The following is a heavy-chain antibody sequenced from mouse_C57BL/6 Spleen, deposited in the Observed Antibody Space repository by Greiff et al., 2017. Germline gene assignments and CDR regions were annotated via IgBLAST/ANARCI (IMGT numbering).Heavy chain of an antibody. CDR3: ARLMVTTGCNAMDY. D-gene: IGHD2-2*01. J-gene: IGHJ4*01. CDR2: ISSGGSYN. CDR1: GFTFSSYG. Sequence: EVQLVESGGDLVKPGGSLKLSCAASGFTFSSYGMSWVRQTPDKRLEWVATISSGGSYNYYPDSVKGRFTISRDNAKNTLYLQMSRLKSEYAVMYYGARLMVTTGCNAMDYWGQGTSVTVSS. V-gene: IGHV5-6*01.